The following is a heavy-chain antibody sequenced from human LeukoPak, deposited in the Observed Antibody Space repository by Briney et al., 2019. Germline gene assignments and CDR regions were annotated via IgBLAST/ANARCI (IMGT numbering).Heavy chain of an antibody. J-gene: IGHJ5*02. CDR2: IYYSGST. Sequence: SETLSLTCTVSGGSISSGGYYWSWIRQHPGKGLEWIGYIYYSGSTNYNPSLKSRVTISVDTSKNQFSLKLSSVTAADTAVYYCASLGSAAAGWFDPWGQGTLVTVSS. V-gene: IGHV4-31*03. CDR3: ASLGSAAAGWFDP. D-gene: IGHD6-13*01. CDR1: GGSISSGGYY.